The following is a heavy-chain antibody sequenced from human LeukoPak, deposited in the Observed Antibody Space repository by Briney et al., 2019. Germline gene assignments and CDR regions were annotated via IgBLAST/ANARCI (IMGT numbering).Heavy chain of an antibody. Sequence: ASVKVSCKASGYTFTDYYIHWVRQAPGQGLEWMGWINPNSGGTNYAHKFLGRVTMTRDTSISTAYMDLSGLRSDDTAVYFCARCTGAGGRGILASWGQGTLVTVSS. CDR3: ARCTGAGGRGILAS. CDR1: GYTFTDYY. V-gene: IGHV1-2*07. J-gene: IGHJ4*02. CDR2: INPNSGGT. D-gene: IGHD6-13*01.